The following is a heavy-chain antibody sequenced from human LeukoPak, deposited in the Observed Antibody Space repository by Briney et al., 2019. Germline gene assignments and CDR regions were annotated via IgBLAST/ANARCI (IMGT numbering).Heavy chain of an antibody. CDR2: ISSSGSTI. V-gene: IGHV3-48*03. D-gene: IGHD6-19*01. CDR1: GFTFSSYE. Sequence: GGSLRLSCAVSGFTFSSYEMNWVRQAPGKGLEWVSYISSSGSTIYYADSVKGRFTISRDNAKNSLYLQMNSLRAEDTAVYYCARVLSGGMDVWGQGTTVTVSS. CDR3: ARVLSGGMDV. J-gene: IGHJ6*02.